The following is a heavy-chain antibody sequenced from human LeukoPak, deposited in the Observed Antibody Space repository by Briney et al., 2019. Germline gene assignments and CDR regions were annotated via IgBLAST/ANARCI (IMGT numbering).Heavy chain of an antibody. CDR2: ISNSGYT. D-gene: IGHD6-19*01. CDR1: GGDSISSYY. J-gene: IGHJ4*02. CDR3: AGSSSGWIY. Sequence: SETLSLTCSVSGGDSISSYYWYWIRQSPGRRLEWIGNISNSGYTDYNPSLKSQVTMSIDTSKMQFFLRLSSVSAADTAVYYWAGSSSGWIYWGRGTPVLVSS. V-gene: IGHV4-59*01.